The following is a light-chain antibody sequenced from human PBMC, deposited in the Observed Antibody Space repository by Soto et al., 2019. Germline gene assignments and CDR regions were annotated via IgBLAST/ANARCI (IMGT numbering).Light chain of an antibody. J-gene: IGKJ1*01. CDR1: QRITTW. Sequence: DIEMTQSPSTLSVSVGDRVTITCRASQRITTWLAWYQQKPGKAPKLLIYAASSLQSGVPSRFSGSGSGTDFTLTISSLQPEDFATYYCQQSYSTLGTFGQGTKVDI. V-gene: IGKV1-39*01. CDR3: QQSYSTLGT. CDR2: AAS.